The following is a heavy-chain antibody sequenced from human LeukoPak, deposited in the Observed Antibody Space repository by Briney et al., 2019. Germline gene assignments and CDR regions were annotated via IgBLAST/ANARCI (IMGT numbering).Heavy chain of an antibody. Sequence: GGSLRLSCAASGFTFSDYYMSWIRQAPGKGLEWVSYISSSGSTIYYADSVKGRFTISRDNSKNTLYLQMNSLRAEDTAVYYCARDGVAVAIDAFDIWGQGTMVTVSS. V-gene: IGHV3-11*04. CDR2: ISSSGSTI. D-gene: IGHD6-19*01. J-gene: IGHJ3*02. CDR1: GFTFSDYY. CDR3: ARDGVAVAIDAFDI.